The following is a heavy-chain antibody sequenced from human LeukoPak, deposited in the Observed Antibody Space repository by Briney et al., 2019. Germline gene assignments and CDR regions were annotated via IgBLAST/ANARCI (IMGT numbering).Heavy chain of an antibody. Sequence: PSETLSLTCTVSGGSISSGGYFWSWIRQHPGKGLEWIGSIPSSGSTLYSPSLKRRVTISVDTSKNQFSLNLSSVTAADTAVYYCARGGDYDILTGYYNWGQGTLVTVSS. CDR2: IPSSGST. D-gene: IGHD3-9*01. V-gene: IGHV4-31*03. J-gene: IGHJ4*02. CDR1: GGSISSGGYF. CDR3: ARGGDYDILTGYYN.